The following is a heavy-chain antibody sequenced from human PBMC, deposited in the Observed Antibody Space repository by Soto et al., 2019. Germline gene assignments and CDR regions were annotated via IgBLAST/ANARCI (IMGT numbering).Heavy chain of an antibody. CDR2: ISAYNGNT. CDR1: GYTFTSYG. Sequence: ASVKVSCKASGYTFTSYGISWVRQAPGQGLEWMGWISAYNGNTNYAQKLQGRVTMTTDTSTSTAYMELRSLRSDDTAVYYCARLVVGATSAGLLDYWGQGTLVTV. J-gene: IGHJ4*02. V-gene: IGHV1-18*04. D-gene: IGHD1-26*01. CDR3: ARLVVGATSAGLLDY.